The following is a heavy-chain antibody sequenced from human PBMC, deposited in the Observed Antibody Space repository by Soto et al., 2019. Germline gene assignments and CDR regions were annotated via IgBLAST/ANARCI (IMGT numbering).Heavy chain of an antibody. CDR3: AKDLWGYFDWSPSVD. J-gene: IGHJ4*02. V-gene: IGHV3-30*18. CDR1: GFTFSSYG. Sequence: QVQLVESGGGVVQPGRSLRLSCAASGFTFSSYGMHWVRQAPGKGLEWVAVISYDGSNKYYADSVKGRFTISRDNSKNTLYLQMNSLRAEDTAVYYCAKDLWGYFDWSPSVDWGQGTLVTVSS. D-gene: IGHD3-9*01. CDR2: ISYDGSNK.